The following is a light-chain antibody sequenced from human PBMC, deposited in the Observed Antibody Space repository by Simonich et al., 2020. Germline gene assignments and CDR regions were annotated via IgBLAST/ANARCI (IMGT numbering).Light chain of an antibody. CDR2: DVI. Sequence: QSALTQPASVSGSPGQSITISCTGTSSDVGSYNLVSWYQQHPGKAPKLMIYDVIKRPSGVSNRFSGSKSGNTASLTISGLQAEDEADYYCSSYTSSSTLGVFGGGTKLTVL. CDR1: SSDVGSYNL. J-gene: IGLJ2*01. CDR3: SSYTSSSTLGV. V-gene: IGLV2-14*02.